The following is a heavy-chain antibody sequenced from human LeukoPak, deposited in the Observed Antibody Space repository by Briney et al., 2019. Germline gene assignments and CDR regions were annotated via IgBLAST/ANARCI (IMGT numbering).Heavy chain of an antibody. Sequence: SETLSLTCTVAGDSISSTTYYWGWIRQPPGKGLEWIGSIYYSGSTYYNSSLKSRVTISVDTSKNQFSLKLSSVTAADTAVYYCARNSYGYSKDYWGQGTLVTVSS. CDR2: IYYSGST. D-gene: IGHD5-18*01. CDR1: GDSISSTTYY. V-gene: IGHV4-39*01. J-gene: IGHJ4*02. CDR3: ARNSYGYSKDY.